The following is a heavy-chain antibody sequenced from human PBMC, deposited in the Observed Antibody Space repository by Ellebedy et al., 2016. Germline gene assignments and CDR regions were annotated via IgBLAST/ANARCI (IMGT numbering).Heavy chain of an antibody. CDR3: ANSRGPYHPYRY. CDR2: IYSGTTT. V-gene: IGHV3-66*01. Sequence: GESLKISCVASDFTVSNNYISWIRQTPGKGLEWVSMIYSGTTTAYADSVKGRFVISRDNSKNALFLQMNSLRVDDSGVYYCANSRGPYHPYRYWGPGTHVTVAS. CDR1: DFTVSNNY. J-gene: IGHJ4*02. D-gene: IGHD3-16*02.